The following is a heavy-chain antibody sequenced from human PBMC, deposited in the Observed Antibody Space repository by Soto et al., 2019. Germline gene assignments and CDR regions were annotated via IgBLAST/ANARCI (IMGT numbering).Heavy chain of an antibody. V-gene: IGHV3-23*01. CDR2: ISRSGGVT. CDR3: ARSEMTYNWND. Sequence: EVQLLESGGDLVQPGGSLRLSCAASGFTFRGDAMSWVRQGPGKGLEWVSSISRSGGVTHYADSVKGRFTISRHNAKNTLYMQMESLRAEDTALYYCARSEMTYNWNDWGQGAMVTVSS. D-gene: IGHD1-20*01. CDR1: GFTFRGDA. J-gene: IGHJ4*02.